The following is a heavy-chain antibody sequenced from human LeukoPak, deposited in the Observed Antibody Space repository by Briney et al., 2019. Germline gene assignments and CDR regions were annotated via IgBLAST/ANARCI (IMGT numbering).Heavy chain of an antibody. Sequence: GGSLRLSSAASGFTFSTFWMHWVRQVPGKGLVWVARINSDESRTNYADSVKGRFTISRDNAKNSLYLQMNSLRAEDTAVYYCAELGITMIGGVWGKGTTVTISS. V-gene: IGHV3-74*01. CDR3: AELGITMIGGV. J-gene: IGHJ6*04. CDR1: GFTFSTFW. CDR2: INSDESRT. D-gene: IGHD3-10*02.